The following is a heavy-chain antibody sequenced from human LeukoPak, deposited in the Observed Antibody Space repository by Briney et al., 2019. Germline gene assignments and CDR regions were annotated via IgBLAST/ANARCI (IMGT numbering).Heavy chain of an antibody. D-gene: IGHD2-2*01. J-gene: IGHJ5*02. CDR3: ARDIVVVPAAGFDP. CDR2: ISGSGGST. Sequence: GGSLRLSCAASGFTFSSYAMSWVRQAPGKGLEWVSAISGSGGSTYYADSVKGRFTISRDNSKNTLYLQMNSLRAEDTAIYYCARDIVVVPAAGFDPWGQGTLVTVSS. V-gene: IGHV3-23*01. CDR1: GFTFSSYA.